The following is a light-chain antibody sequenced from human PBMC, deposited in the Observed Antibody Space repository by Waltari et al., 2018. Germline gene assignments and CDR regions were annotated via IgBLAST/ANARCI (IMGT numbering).Light chain of an antibody. CDR3: QQYNSYSA. Sequence: DIQMTQSHSTLSASVGDRVTITCRASQRIITWLAWYQQKPGKAPKLLIYKASSLESGVPSRFSGSGSGTEFTLTISSLQPDDSATYYCQQYNSYSAFGQGTKVEIK. V-gene: IGKV1-5*03. CDR2: KAS. J-gene: IGKJ1*01. CDR1: QRIITW.